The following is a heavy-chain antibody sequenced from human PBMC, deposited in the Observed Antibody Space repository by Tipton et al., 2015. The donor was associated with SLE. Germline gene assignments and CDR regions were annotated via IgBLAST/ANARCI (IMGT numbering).Heavy chain of an antibody. J-gene: IGHJ3*02. CDR3: ARGKGNAFDI. Sequence: TLSLTCTVSDGSISSSSYYWSWIRQPPGKGLEWIGYIYYSGSTNYNPSLKSRVTISVDTSKNQFSLKLSSVTAADTAVYYCARGKGNAFDIWGQGTMVTVSS. V-gene: IGHV4-61*01. CDR2: IYYSGST. CDR1: DGSISSSSYY.